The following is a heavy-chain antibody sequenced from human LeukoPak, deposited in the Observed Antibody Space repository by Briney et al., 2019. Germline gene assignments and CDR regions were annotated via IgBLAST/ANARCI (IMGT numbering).Heavy chain of an antibody. CDR1: GGTFSSYA. Sequence: GASVKVSCKASGGTFSSYAISWVRQAPGQGLEWMGRIIPILGIANYAQKFQGRVTITADKSTSTAYMELSSLRSEDTAVYYCARYYYDSSGHYDVYYFDYWGQGILVTVSS. CDR3: ARYYYDSSGHYDVYYFDY. CDR2: IIPILGIA. J-gene: IGHJ4*02. V-gene: IGHV1-69*04. D-gene: IGHD3-22*01.